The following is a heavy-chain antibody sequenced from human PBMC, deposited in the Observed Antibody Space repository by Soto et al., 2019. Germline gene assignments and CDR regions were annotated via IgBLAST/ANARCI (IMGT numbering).Heavy chain of an antibody. V-gene: IGHV3-23*01. J-gene: IGHJ6*03. CDR3: AKGSTSIYYYYMDV. Sequence: EVQLLESGGGLVQPGGSLRLSCVASGFTFSNFAMRWVRQAPEKGLEWVSAITYSGETTFYADSVKGRFTVSRDNSKKTLYLQMSSLSVEDTAVYYCAKGSTSIYYYYMDVWGKGTTVTVSS. CDR1: GFTFSNFA. CDR2: ITYSGETT.